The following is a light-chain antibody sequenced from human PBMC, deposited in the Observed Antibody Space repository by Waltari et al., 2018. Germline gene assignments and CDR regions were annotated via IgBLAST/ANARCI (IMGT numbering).Light chain of an antibody. CDR1: SSDIGGYDY. CDR3: CSYTPNHWV. J-gene: IGLJ3*02. Sequence: QSALTQPASVSGSPGQSITILCTGTSSDIGGYDYVSWYQQHPGNAPKLMIYDVTNRPSGVSDRFSGSKSGNTASLTISGLQAEDEGDYYRCSYTPNHWVFGGGTSLTVL. V-gene: IGLV2-14*03. CDR2: DVT.